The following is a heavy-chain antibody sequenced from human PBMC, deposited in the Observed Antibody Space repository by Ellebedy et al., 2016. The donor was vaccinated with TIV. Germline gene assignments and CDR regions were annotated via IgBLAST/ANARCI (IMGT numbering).Heavy chain of an antibody. CDR1: GGSISSYY. CDR3: ARKEIAVAGVFDY. V-gene: IGHV4-59*01. Sequence: SETLSLTCTVSGGSISSYYWSWIRQPPGKGLEWIGYIYYSGSTNYNPSLKSRVTISVDTSKNQFSLKLSSVTAAGTAVYYCARKEIAVAGVFDYWGQGTLVTVSS. D-gene: IGHD6-19*01. J-gene: IGHJ4*02. CDR2: IYYSGST.